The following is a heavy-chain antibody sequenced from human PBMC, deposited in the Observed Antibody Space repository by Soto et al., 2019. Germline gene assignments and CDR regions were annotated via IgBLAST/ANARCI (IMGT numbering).Heavy chain of an antibody. D-gene: IGHD4-17*01. Sequence: QVQLVQSGAEVKKPGASVKVSCKASGYTFTSYYMHWVRQAPGQGLEWMGISNPSGGSTSYAQRFQGRVTMTRDTSTSTVYMELSSLRSEDTAVYYCARDNGDYVDAFDIWGQGTMVTVSS. J-gene: IGHJ3*02. CDR1: GYTFTSYY. CDR2: SNPSGGST. CDR3: ARDNGDYVDAFDI. V-gene: IGHV1-46*03.